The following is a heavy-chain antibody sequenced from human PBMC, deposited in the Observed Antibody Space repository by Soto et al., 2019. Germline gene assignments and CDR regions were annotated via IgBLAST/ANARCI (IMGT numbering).Heavy chain of an antibody. CDR2: ISAYNGNT. D-gene: IGHD3-16*01. Sequence: EASVKVSCKASGYTFTSYGISWVRQAPGQGLEWMGWISAYNGNTNYAQKLQGRVTMTTDTSTSTAYMELRSLRSDDTAVYYCARTTPSSDLIVGGGNYFDYWGQGTLVTVSS. V-gene: IGHV1-18*01. J-gene: IGHJ4*02. CDR1: GYTFTSYG. CDR3: ARTTPSSDLIVGGGNYFDY.